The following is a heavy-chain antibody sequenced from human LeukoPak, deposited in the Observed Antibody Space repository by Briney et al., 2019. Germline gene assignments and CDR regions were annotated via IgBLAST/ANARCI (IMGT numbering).Heavy chain of an antibody. CDR3: ARRGGFGSGSYLFDY. CDR1: GGSFSGYY. D-gene: IGHD3-10*01. CDR2: INHSGST. Sequence: KPSETLSLTCAVYGGSFSGYYWSWIRQPPGKGLEWIGEINHSGSTNYNPSLKSRVTISVDTSKNQFSLKLSSVTAADTAVYYCARRGGFGSGSYLFDYWGQGTLVTVSS. V-gene: IGHV4-34*01. J-gene: IGHJ4*02.